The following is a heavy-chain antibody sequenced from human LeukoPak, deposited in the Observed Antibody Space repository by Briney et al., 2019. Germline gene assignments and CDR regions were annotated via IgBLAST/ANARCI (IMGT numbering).Heavy chain of an antibody. D-gene: IGHD3-22*01. V-gene: IGHV1-69*06. CDR2: IIPIFGTA. Sequence: SVKVSCKASGYTFSTYGISWVRQAPGQGLEWMGRIIPIFGTANYAQKFQGRVTITADKSTSTAYMELSSLRSEDTAVYYCARGGYYYDSSGYYYGAFDIWGQGTMVTVSS. CDR3: ARGGYYYDSSGYYYGAFDI. CDR1: GYTFSTYG. J-gene: IGHJ3*02.